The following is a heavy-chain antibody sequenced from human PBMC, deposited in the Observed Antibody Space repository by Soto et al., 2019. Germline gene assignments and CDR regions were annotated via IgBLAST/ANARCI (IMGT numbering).Heavy chain of an antibody. V-gene: IGHV3-23*01. CDR3: AKRMYYDILTGCRFDY. CDR1: GFTFSSYA. J-gene: IGHJ4*02. Sequence: GGSLRLSCAASGFTFSSYAMSWVRQAPGKGLEWVSAISGSGGSTYYADSVKGRFTISRDNSKNTLYLQMNSLRAEDTAVYYCAKRMYYDILTGCRFDYWGQGTLVTVSS. D-gene: IGHD3-9*01. CDR2: ISGSGGST.